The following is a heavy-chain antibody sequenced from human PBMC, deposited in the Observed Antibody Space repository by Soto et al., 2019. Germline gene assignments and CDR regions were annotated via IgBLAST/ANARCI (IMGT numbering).Heavy chain of an antibody. J-gene: IGHJ6*02. D-gene: IGHD3-3*01. Sequence: DASVKVSCKSSGYSFASYGISWVRQAPGQGLEWISWISAYNGNTNYAQKFQGRVTMTTDTSTGTAYMELRSLRSDDTAVYYCAIDQTSFGVVISRHYYYYGRDVRGQGTTVTVSS. CDR1: GYSFASYG. V-gene: IGHV1-18*04. CDR2: ISAYNGNT. CDR3: AIDQTSFGVVISRHYYYYGRDV.